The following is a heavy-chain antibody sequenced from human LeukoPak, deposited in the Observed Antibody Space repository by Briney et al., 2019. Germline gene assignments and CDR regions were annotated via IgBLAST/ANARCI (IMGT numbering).Heavy chain of an antibody. Sequence: ASVKVSCKASGYIFTGYYMHWVRQAPGQGLEWMGWISGYNGNTNYAQKFQGRVTMTTDTSTSTAYMELRSLRSDDTAVYYCARSDRSDFYFDYWGQGTLVTVSS. V-gene: IGHV1-18*04. D-gene: IGHD1-14*01. CDR1: GYIFTGYY. CDR3: ARSDRSDFYFDY. CDR2: ISGYNGNT. J-gene: IGHJ4*02.